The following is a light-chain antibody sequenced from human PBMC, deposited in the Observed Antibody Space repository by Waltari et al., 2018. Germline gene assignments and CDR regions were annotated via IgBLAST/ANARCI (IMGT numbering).Light chain of an antibody. Sequence: DIVMTQSPESLAVSLGERATIYCNSSESILYSSTNNNYLAWYQVKPGQPPKLLIYWASTRESGVPDRFSGSESGTDFTLTISSLQAEDVADYYCQQYYSPPHTFGQGTKLEI. CDR2: WAS. CDR1: ESILYSSTNNNY. J-gene: IGKJ2*01. V-gene: IGKV4-1*01. CDR3: QQYYSPPHT.